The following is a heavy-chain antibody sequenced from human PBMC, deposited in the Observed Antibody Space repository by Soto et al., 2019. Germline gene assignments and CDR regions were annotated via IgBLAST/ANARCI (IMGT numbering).Heavy chain of an antibody. J-gene: IGHJ4*02. CDR2: ISGNGGST. D-gene: IGHD6-6*01. CDR1: GFTFSVYA. Sequence: GGSLRLSCGASGFTFSVYAMTWVRQAPGKGLEWVSAISGNGGSTYYTDSVKGRFTISRDNSKSTLHLQMNSLRVEDTAVYYCAKDRTFGPPLVRFDSWGQGTLVTVSS. CDR3: AKDRTFGPPLVRFDS. V-gene: IGHV3-23*01.